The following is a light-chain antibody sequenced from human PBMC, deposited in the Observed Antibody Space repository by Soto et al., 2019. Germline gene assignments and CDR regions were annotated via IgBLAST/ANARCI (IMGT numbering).Light chain of an antibody. Sequence: DIQMTQSPSSVSASVGDRVTITCRASQGITSWLAWYQQKPGKAPKLLIYRASNLQSGVPSRFSGSGSGTDFTLTISGLETADFATYYCQQTTTFPLTFGGGTKVEIK. CDR3: QQTTTFPLT. CDR1: QGITSW. J-gene: IGKJ4*01. V-gene: IGKV1-12*01. CDR2: RAS.